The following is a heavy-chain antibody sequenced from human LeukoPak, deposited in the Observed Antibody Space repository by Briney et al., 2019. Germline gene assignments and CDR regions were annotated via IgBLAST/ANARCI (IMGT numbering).Heavy chain of an antibody. Sequence: SETLSLTCTVSGYSISSGYDWGWMRQPPGKGLEWIGEIYHSGSTNYNPSHKSRVTISVDKSKNQFSLKLSSVTAADTAVYYCARARDGSYYGIDYWGQGTLVTVSS. J-gene: IGHJ4*02. CDR3: ARARDGSYYGIDY. CDR1: GYSISSGYD. CDR2: IYHSGST. V-gene: IGHV4-38-2*02. D-gene: IGHD1-26*01.